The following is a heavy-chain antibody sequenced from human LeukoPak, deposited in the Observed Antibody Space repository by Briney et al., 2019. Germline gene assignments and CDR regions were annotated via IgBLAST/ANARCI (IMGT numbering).Heavy chain of an antibody. CDR2: IKQDGSEK. Sequence: GGSLRLSCAASGFTFSSYWMSWVRQAPGKGLEWVANIKQDGSEKYYVDSVKGRFTISRDNARNTLSLQMNSLTIEDTAVYYCVVVVEPPDSDGFDVWGRGTMITVSS. V-gene: IGHV3-7*01. CDR3: VVVVEPPDSDGFDV. D-gene: IGHD1-14*01. CDR1: GFTFSSYW. J-gene: IGHJ3*01.